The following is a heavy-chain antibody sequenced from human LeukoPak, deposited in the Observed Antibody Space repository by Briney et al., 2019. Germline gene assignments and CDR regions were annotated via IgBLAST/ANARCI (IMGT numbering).Heavy chain of an antibody. Sequence: ASVKVSCKASGYTFTGSYMHWVRQVSGQGLEWMGWMNPNSGGTNYAQKFQGRVTMTRDTSISTAYMELSNLRSDDTAVYYCARAITYYYDSSGYYFDYWGQGTLVTVSS. D-gene: IGHD3-22*01. CDR1: GYTFTGSY. J-gene: IGHJ4*02. V-gene: IGHV1-2*02. CDR2: MNPNSGGT. CDR3: ARAITYYYDSSGYYFDY.